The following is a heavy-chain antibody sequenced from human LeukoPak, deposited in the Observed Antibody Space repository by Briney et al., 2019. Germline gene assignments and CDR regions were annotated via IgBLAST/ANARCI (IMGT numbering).Heavy chain of an antibody. Sequence: SVKVSCKASGGTFSSYAISWVRQAPGQGLEWMGGIIPIFGTANYAQKFQGRVTITTDESTSTAYMELSSLRSEDTAVYYCARRITMIVGAFDIWVQGTMVTVSS. CDR1: GGTFSSYA. V-gene: IGHV1-69*05. J-gene: IGHJ3*02. CDR2: IIPIFGTA. D-gene: IGHD3-22*01. CDR3: ARRITMIVGAFDI.